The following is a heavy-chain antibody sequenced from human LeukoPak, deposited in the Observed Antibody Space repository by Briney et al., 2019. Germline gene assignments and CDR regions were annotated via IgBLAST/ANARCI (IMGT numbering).Heavy chain of an antibody. J-gene: IGHJ4*02. D-gene: IGHD3-22*01. CDR1: GFTFTNAW. V-gene: IGHV3-15*07. Sequence: GGSLRLSCAASGFTFTNAWMNWVRQAPGKGLEWVGRIKSRTDGGTTDYAAPVKGRFTISRDDSKNTLYLQMNSLKTEDTAVYYCSTTYYYDSSEGYWGQGTLVTVSS. CDR3: STTYYYDSSEGY. CDR2: IKSRTDGGTT.